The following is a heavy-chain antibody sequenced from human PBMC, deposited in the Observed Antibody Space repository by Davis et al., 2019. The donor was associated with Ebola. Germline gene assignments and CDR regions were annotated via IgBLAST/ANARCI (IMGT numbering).Heavy chain of an antibody. J-gene: IGHJ4*02. CDR3: ARGIAPPQDVVVTATRRYYFDY. CDR2: IYYSGST. D-gene: IGHD2-21*02. V-gene: IGHV4-59*01. CDR1: GGSINGYY. Sequence: PSETLSLTCTVSGGSINGYYWDWIRQPPGKGLEWIGFIYYSGSTNYSPSLKGRVTISVDTSKNQFPLKLISVTAADTAVYYCARGIAPPQDVVVTATRRYYFDYWGQGTLVTVSS.